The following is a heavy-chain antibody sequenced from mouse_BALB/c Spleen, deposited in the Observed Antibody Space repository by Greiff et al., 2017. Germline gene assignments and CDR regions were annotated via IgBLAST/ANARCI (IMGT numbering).Heavy chain of an antibody. J-gene: IGHJ3*01. Sequence: VQLQESGPGLVAPSQSLSITCTVSGFSLTGYGVNWVRQPPGKGLEWLGMIWGDGSTDYNSALKSRLSISKDNSKSQVFLKMNSLQTDDTARYYCARGEVQRSSWFAYWGQGTLVTVSA. CDR1: GFSLTGYG. V-gene: IGHV2-6-7*01. D-gene: IGHD1-1*01. CDR3: ARGEVQRSSWFAY. CDR2: IWGDGST.